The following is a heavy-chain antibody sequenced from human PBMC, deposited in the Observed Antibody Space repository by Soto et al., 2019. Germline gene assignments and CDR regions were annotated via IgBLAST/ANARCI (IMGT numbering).Heavy chain of an antibody. CDR1: GFTFSSYA. CDR3: AKGAVLPFLEWRYYFDY. CDR2: ISGSGGST. D-gene: IGHD3-3*01. V-gene: IGHV3-23*01. Sequence: EVQLLESGGGLVQPGGSLRLSCAASGFTFSSYAMSWVRQAPGKGLEWVSAISGSGGSTYYADSVKGRFTISRDNSKNTLYLQMNSLRAEDTAVYYCAKGAVLPFLEWRYYFDYWGQGTLVTVSS. J-gene: IGHJ4*02.